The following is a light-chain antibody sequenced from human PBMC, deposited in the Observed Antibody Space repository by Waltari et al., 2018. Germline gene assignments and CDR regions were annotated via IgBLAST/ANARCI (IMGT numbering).Light chain of an antibody. CDR2: KAS. V-gene: IGKV1-5*03. CDR3: QQYNDYSPWA. CDR1: QTISRW. J-gene: IGKJ1*01. Sequence: DIQITQSPSTLSASVGDRVTLTCRASQTISRWLAWYQHKSGKAPKLLIYKASSLESGVPSRFSGSGSGTEFTLTISSLHPDDFATYYCQQYNDYSPWAFGQGTKVQI.